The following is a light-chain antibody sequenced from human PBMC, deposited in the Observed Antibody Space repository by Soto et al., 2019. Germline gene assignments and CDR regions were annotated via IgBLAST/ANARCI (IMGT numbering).Light chain of an antibody. J-gene: IGKJ4*02. V-gene: IGKV1-12*01. CDR3: QQTNSFPPT. CDR1: QGVSSW. CDR2: ATS. Sequence: DIQMTQSPSSVSASVGDSVTITCRASQGVSSWLAWYQQKPGKAPKFLIYATSSLHIGVPSRFRGRGSGTDFTLTISSLQPEDFATYYCQQTNSFPPTFGGGTKVEI.